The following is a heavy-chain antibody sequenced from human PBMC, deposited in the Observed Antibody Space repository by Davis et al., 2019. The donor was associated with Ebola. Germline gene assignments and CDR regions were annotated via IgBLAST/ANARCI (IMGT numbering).Heavy chain of an antibody. D-gene: IGHD2/OR15-2a*01. CDR3: VKDSSNIWFDI. CDR2: ISSSSSTI. CDR1: GFTVSSNY. Sequence: GGSLRLSCAASGFTVSSNYMNWVRQAPGKGLEWVSYISSSSSTIYYADSVKGRFTISRDNAKNSLYLQMNSLRVEDSAIYYCVKDSSNIWFDIWGQGTLVTVSS. J-gene: IGHJ3*02. V-gene: IGHV3-48*01.